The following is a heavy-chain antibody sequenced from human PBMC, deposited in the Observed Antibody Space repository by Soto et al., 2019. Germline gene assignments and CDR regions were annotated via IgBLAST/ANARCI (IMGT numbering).Heavy chain of an antibody. CDR1: CGSISSYY. CDR3: ARHGSIAADLDY. CDR2: IYYSGST. V-gene: IGHV4-59*08. Sequence: PSETLSLTCTVSCGSISSYYWSWIRQPPGKGLEWIGYIYYSGSTNYKPSLKSRVTISVDTSKNQFSLKLSSVTAADTAVYYCARHGSIAADLDYWGQGTLVTVSS. J-gene: IGHJ4*02. D-gene: IGHD6-13*01.